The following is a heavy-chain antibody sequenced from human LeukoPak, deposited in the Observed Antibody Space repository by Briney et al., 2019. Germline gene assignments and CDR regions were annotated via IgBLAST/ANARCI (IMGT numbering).Heavy chain of an antibody. V-gene: IGHV3-30*18. CDR3: AKSGNVVTAIYFDY. CDR2: ISYDGSNK. D-gene: IGHD2-21*02. CDR1: GFTFSSYA. J-gene: IGHJ4*02. Sequence: PGGSLRLSCAASGFTFSSYAMHWVRQAPGKGLEWVAVISYDGSNKYYADSVKGRFTISRDNSKNTLYLQMNSLRAEDTAVYYCAKSGNVVTAIYFDYWGQGTLVTVSS.